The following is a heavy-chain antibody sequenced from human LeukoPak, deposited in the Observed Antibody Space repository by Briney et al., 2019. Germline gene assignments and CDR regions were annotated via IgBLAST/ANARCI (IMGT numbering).Heavy chain of an antibody. J-gene: IGHJ4*02. CDR2: IYHSGST. Sequence: SETLSLTCTVSGYSISSGYYWGWIRQPPGKGLEWIGSIYHSGSTYYNPSLKSRVTISVDTSKNQVSLRLSSVTAADTAVYYCARDRLLGFDYWGQGTLVTVSS. CDR1: GYSISSGYY. D-gene: IGHD2-15*01. V-gene: IGHV4-38-2*02. CDR3: ARDRLLGFDY.